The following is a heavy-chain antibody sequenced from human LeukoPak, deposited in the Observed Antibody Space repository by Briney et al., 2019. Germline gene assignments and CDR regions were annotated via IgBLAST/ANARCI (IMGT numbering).Heavy chain of an antibody. Sequence: SETLSLTCTVSADSISSSSHHWGWIRQSPGKGLEWIGSVYYGWTTYYNPSLNSRVTISVVTSKNQFSLQLHSVTAADTAVYYCVRHDGRGGATMGALDSWGQGSLVTVSS. V-gene: IGHV4-39*01. CDR1: ADSISSSSHH. CDR2: VYYGWTT. J-gene: IGHJ4*02. CDR3: VRHDGRGGATMGALDS. D-gene: IGHD5-12*01.